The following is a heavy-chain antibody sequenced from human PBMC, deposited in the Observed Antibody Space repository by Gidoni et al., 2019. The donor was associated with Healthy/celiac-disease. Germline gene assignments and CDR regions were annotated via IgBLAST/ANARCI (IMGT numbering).Heavy chain of an antibody. Sequence: EVQLVESGGGLVQPGRSLRLSCAASGFTFDDYAMHWVRQAPGKGLECVSGISWKSGSIGYADSVKGRFTISRDNAKNSLYLQMNSLRAEDTALYYCAKAYYYDSSGYLDYWGQGTLVTVSS. D-gene: IGHD3-22*01. V-gene: IGHV3-9*01. CDR1: GFTFDDYA. J-gene: IGHJ4*02. CDR3: AKAYYYDSSGYLDY. CDR2: ISWKSGSI.